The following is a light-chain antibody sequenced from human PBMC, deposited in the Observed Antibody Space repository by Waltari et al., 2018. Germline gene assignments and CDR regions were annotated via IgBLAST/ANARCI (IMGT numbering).Light chain of an antibody. CDR3: QKYDFLPAT. CDR2: HAY. CDR1: QGVGKY. J-gene: IGKJ1*01. V-gene: IGKV3-20*01. Sequence: EIVLTQSPGTLSPSPGERATLSCRASQGVGKYLAWYQQRPGQAPRLLLYHAYIRATGIPDRFSGSGFGTDFSLTISRLEPEDFAVYYCQKYDFLPATFGQGTTVEIK.